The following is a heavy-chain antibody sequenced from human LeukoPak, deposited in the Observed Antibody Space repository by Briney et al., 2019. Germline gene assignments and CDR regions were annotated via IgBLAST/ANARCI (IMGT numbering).Heavy chain of an antibody. Sequence: GGSLRLSCVASGFTLSTHEMNWVRQAPGKGLEWISYISSSGSTIFYADPVKGRFTISRDNARNSVFLQMNSLEAEDTAVYYCARSFYDFVDNWGQGTLVTVSS. CDR3: ARSFYDFVDN. CDR2: ISSSGSTI. D-gene: IGHD3-3*01. CDR1: GFTLSTHE. V-gene: IGHV3-48*03. J-gene: IGHJ4*02.